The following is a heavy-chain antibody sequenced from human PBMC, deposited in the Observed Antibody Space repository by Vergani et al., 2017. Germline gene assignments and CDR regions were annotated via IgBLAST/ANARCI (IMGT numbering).Heavy chain of an antibody. CDR2: IYTSGST. CDR1: GGSISSGSYY. V-gene: IGHV4-61*02. CDR3: ARDRILYGMDV. J-gene: IGHJ6*02. Sequence: QVQLQESGPGLVKPSQTLSLTCTVSGGSISSGSYYWSWIRQPAGKGLEWIGRIYTSGSTNYNPSLKSRVTISVDTSKDQFSLKLGSVTAADTAVYYCARDRILYGMDVWGQGTTVTVSS.